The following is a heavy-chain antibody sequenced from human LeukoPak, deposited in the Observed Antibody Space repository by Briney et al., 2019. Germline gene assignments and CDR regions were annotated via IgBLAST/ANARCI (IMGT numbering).Heavy chain of an antibody. CDR1: GFTFSSYS. Sequence: GESLRLSCAASGFTFSSYSMNWVRQAPGKGLEWVSYITNTDTTYYADSVKGRFTISRDNAKNSFYLQMNGLRAEDTAVYYCASVRGGYWGQGTLVTVSS. CDR2: ITNTDTT. J-gene: IGHJ4*02. CDR3: ASVRGGY. D-gene: IGHD3-16*01. V-gene: IGHV3-48*01.